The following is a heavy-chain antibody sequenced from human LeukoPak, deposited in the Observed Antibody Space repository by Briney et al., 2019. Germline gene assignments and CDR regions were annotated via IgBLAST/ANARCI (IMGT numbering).Heavy chain of an antibody. CDR1: GASISSSGFY. V-gene: IGHV4-31*03. CDR3: ARQRAFDI. CDR2: IYYNGNT. Sequence: SETLSLTCTVSGASISSSGFYWSWIRQHPDKGLEWIGYIYYNGNTYYNPSLKSRSTISMDISKNQFSLRLSSVTAADTAGYYCARQRAFDIWGQGTVVTVSS. J-gene: IGHJ3*02.